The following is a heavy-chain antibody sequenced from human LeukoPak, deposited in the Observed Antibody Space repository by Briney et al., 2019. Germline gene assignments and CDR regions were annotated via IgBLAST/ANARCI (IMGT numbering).Heavy chain of an antibody. CDR1: GGSISSHY. CDR3: ARVITDIVVVPAATDYYYYMDV. V-gene: IGHV4-59*11. CDR2: IYYSGST. Sequence: SETLSPTCTVSGGSISSHYWSWIRQPPGKGLEWIGYIYYSGSTNYNPSLKSRVTISVDTSKNQFSLKLSSVTAADTAVYYCARVITDIVVVPAATDYYYYMDVWGKETTVTVSS. D-gene: IGHD2-2*01. J-gene: IGHJ6*03.